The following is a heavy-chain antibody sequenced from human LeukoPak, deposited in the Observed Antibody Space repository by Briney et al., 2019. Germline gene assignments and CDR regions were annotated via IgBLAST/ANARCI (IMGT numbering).Heavy chain of an antibody. CDR1: GFTFSDYY. Sequence: PGGSLRLSCAASGFTFSDYYMSWIRQAPGKGLEWVSYISSSGSTIYYADSVKGRFTISRDNAKNSLYLQMNSLRAEDTAVYYCARDLWFGVYYYGMDVWGQGTTVTVSS. CDR3: ARDLWFGVYYYGMDV. CDR2: ISSSGSTI. V-gene: IGHV3-11*01. D-gene: IGHD3-10*01. J-gene: IGHJ6*02.